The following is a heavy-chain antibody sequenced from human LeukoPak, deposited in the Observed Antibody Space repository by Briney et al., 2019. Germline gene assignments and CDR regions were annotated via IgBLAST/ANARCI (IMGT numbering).Heavy chain of an antibody. CDR2: SHSGCT. D-gene: IGHD1-26*01. V-gene: IGHV4-59*01. CDR3: ARRTWGGIDV. J-gene: IGHJ6*02. CDR1: GRSFRTDY. Sequence: PAQTEGLTCTVSGRSFRTDYWNCIRHPPRKGLEWLGYSHSGCTYNDPALKSRVTIAVDTSKNQYSLNLNSVTAADTAVYFCARRTWGGIDVWGQGTPVTVSS.